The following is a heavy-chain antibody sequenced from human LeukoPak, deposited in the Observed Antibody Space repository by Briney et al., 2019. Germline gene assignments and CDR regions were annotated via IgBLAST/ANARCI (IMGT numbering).Heavy chain of an antibody. J-gene: IGHJ5*02. CDR1: GGSISSYY. Sequence: SETLSLTXTVSGGSISSYYWSWIRQPPGKGLEWIGYIYYSGSTNYNPSLKSRVTISVDTSKNQFSLKLSSVTAADTAVYYCAREVTTMVRGVIFSLWFDPWGQGTLVTVSS. V-gene: IGHV4-59*12. CDR3: AREVTTMVRGVIFSLWFDP. D-gene: IGHD3-10*01. CDR2: IYYSGST.